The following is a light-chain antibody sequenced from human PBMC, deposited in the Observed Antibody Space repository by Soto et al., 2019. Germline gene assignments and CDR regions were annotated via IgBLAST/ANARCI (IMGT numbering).Light chain of an antibody. CDR3: QQYNSYPPT. V-gene: IGKV1-5*01. Sequence: TKSAFTMTASLATIVTFTCRASQSISSWLAWYQHKPGKAPKLLIYDASSLESGVPSRFSGSGSGTEFTLTISSLQPDDFATYYCQQYNSYPPTFGQGTKVDIK. CDR2: DAS. CDR1: QSISSW. J-gene: IGKJ1*01.